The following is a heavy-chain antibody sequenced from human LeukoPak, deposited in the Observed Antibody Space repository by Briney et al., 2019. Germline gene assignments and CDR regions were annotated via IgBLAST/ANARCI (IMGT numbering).Heavy chain of an antibody. J-gene: IGHJ1*01. CDR3: ARHGGGGGDDPFQH. CDR2: IYHSGST. V-gene: IGHV4-34*01. CDR1: GGSFSGYY. Sequence: KTSETLSLTCAVYGGSFSGYYWSWIRQPPGKGLEWIGSIYHSGSTYYNPSLKSRVTISVDTSKNQFSLKLSSVTAADTAVYYCARHGGGGGDDPFQHWGQGTLVTVSS. D-gene: IGHD2-21*01.